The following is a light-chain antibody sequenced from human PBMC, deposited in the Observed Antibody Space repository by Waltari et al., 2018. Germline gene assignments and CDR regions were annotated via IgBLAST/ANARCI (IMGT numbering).Light chain of an antibody. CDR2: AVS. V-gene: IGLV2-14*01. J-gene: IGLJ3*02. CDR3: SSYTTSGSLV. Sequence: QSALTQPASVSGSPGQSITISCTGTSSDVGAYNSAPWYQQYPGTAPKLMIYAVSNRPSGISDRFSGSKSGNTASLTISGLRAEDEADYYCSSYTTSGSLVFGGGTKVTV. CDR1: SSDVGAYNS.